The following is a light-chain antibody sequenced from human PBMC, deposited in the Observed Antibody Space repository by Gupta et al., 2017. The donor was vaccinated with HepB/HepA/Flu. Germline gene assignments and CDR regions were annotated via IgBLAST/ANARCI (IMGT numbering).Light chain of an antibody. CDR2: GAS. CDR3: QQYGSSPQT. V-gene: IGKV3-20*01. J-gene: IGKJ2*01. CDR1: QSVSSSY. Sequence: ATLSCRASQSVSSSYLAWYQQKPGQAPRLLIYGASSRATGIPDMFSGSGSGTDFTLTISRLEPEDFAVYYCQQYGSSPQTFGQGTKLEIK.